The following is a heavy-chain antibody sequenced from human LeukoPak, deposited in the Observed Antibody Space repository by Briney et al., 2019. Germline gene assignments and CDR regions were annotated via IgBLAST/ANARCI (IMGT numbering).Heavy chain of an antibody. V-gene: IGHV1-46*01. Sequence: GASVKVSCKASGYTFTSYYMHWVRQAPGQGLEWMGIINPSGGSTSYAQKFQGRVTMTRDTSISTAYMELSRLRSDDTAVYYCARAPYGSGSYYTCWGQGTLVTVSS. J-gene: IGHJ4*02. CDR1: GYTFTSYY. D-gene: IGHD3-10*01. CDR3: ARAPYGSGSYYTC. CDR2: INPSGGST.